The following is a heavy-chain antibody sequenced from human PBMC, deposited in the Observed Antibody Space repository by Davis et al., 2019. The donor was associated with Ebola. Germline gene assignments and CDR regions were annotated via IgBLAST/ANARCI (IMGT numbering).Heavy chain of an antibody. CDR1: GGSLTDNF. CDR2: IYSSGTT. J-gene: IGHJ2*01. D-gene: IGHD3-10*01. Sequence: SETLSLTCTVSGGSLTDNFWSWIRQPPGKGLEWIGYIYSSGTTRSNPSLNSRVTISADTSKNQLFLKLTSVTAADTAVYYCARGIKVTSYYYWYFNLWGRGTLVTVSS. CDR3: ARGIKVTSYYYWYFNL. V-gene: IGHV4-59*08.